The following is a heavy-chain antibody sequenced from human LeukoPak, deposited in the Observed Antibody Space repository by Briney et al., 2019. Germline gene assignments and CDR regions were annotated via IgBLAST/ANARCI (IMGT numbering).Heavy chain of an antibody. CDR3: ARESGGDYYMDF. V-gene: IGHV3-33*01. Sequence: PGGSLRLSCAASGFTFTDYGLHWVRQAPGKGLEWVAVIWYDGSKKFYGESLEGRFTISRDDSKNTVYLEMSSLRVEDTAVYYCARESGGDYYMDFWGKGTTVIVSS. CDR2: IWYDGSKK. J-gene: IGHJ6*03. CDR1: GFTFTDYG. D-gene: IGHD3-10*01.